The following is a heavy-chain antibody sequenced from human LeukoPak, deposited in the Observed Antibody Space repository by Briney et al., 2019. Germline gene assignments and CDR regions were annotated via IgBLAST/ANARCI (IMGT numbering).Heavy chain of an antibody. CDR2: IRSKANSYAT. CDR3: TSPLDLLLWFGEPDDAFDI. V-gene: IGHV3-73*01. J-gene: IGHJ3*02. CDR1: GFTFSGSA. Sequence: GGSLRLSCAASGFTFSGSAMHWVRQASGKGLEWVGRIRSKANSYATAYAASVKGRFTISRDDSKNTAYLQMNSLKTEDTAVYYCTSPLDLLLWFGEPDDAFDIWGQGTMVTVSS. D-gene: IGHD3-10*01.